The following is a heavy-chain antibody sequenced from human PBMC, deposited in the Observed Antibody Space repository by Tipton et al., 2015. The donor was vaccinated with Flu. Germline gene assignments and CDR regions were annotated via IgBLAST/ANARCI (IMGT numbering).Heavy chain of an antibody. CDR3: ARGATRRPFSGYDYTGY. CDR1: GASISSEDFY. CDR2: IYNSGIT. J-gene: IGHJ4*02. Sequence: LSLTCTVSGASISSEDFYWSWIRQHPGRGLEWIGYIYNSGITYYKPSLSSRVVISLDTSKNQFYLRLSSVTAADTAVYYCARGATRRPFSGYDYTGYWGQGTLVTVSS. D-gene: IGHD5-12*01. V-gene: IGHV4-31*03.